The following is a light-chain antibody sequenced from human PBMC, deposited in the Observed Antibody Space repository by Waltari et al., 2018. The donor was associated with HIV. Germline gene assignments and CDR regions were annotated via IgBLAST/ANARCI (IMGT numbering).Light chain of an antibody. Sequence: QSVLTQPPSASGTPGQRVSISCSGSSSNIGSNIVNWYQQLPGTAPKLLIYSNNQRPSRVPDRFSGSKSGTSASLAISGLQSEDEADYYCAAWDDSLNAWVFGGGTKLTVL. CDR3: AAWDDSLNAWV. CDR1: SSNIGSNI. V-gene: IGLV1-44*01. J-gene: IGLJ3*02. CDR2: SNN.